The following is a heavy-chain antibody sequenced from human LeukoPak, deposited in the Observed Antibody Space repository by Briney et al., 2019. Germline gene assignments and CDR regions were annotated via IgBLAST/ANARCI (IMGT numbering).Heavy chain of an antibody. CDR2: IYPGDSDT. CDR3: ARLHDDSSGYYYDY. CDR1: GYIFTSYR. J-gene: IGHJ4*02. Sequence: PGESLKISCKGSGYIFTSYRIGWVRQLPGKGLEWMGIIYPGDSDTRYSPSFQGQVTISADKSISTAYLQWSSLKASDTAMYYCARLHDDSSGYYYDYWGQGTLVTVSS. D-gene: IGHD3-22*01. V-gene: IGHV5-51*01.